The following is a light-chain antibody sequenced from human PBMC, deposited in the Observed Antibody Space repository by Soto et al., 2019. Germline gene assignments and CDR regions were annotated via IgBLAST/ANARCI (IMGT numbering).Light chain of an antibody. V-gene: IGKV4-1*01. CDR1: QSVLYSSKSKNY. Sequence: DIVMTQSPDSLAVSLGERATINCKSSQSVLYSSKSKNYLAWYQKKPGQPPKLLIYWASTRESGVPDRFSGSGSGTDFTLTISSLQAEDVAIYYCQQYYNTPFTFGPGTKVDIK. CDR2: WAS. CDR3: QQYYNTPFT. J-gene: IGKJ3*01.